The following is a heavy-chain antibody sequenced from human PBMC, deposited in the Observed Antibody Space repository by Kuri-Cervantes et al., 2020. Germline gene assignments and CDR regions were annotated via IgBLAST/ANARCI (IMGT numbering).Heavy chain of an antibody. D-gene: IGHD3-9*01. J-gene: IGHJ4*02. CDR2: IWYDGSNK. CDR1: GFTFSSYG. Sequence: LSLSCAASGFTFSSYGMHWVRQAPGKGLEWVAVIWYDGSNKYYADSVKGRFTISRDNSKNTLYLQMNSLRAEDTAVYYCARVGPTMTGAYFDYWGQGTLVTVSS. V-gene: IGHV3-33*08. CDR3: ARVGPTMTGAYFDY.